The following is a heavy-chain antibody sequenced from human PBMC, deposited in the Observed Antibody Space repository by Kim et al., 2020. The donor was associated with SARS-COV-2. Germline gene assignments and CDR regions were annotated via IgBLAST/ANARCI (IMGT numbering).Heavy chain of an antibody. Sequence: NGRFTISRDNAKNSLYLQMNSLIAEDTALYYCAKAGGYCSGGSCYSYFDYWGQGTLVTVSS. J-gene: IGHJ4*02. V-gene: IGHV3-9*01. D-gene: IGHD2-15*01. CDR3: AKAGGYCSGGSCYSYFDY.